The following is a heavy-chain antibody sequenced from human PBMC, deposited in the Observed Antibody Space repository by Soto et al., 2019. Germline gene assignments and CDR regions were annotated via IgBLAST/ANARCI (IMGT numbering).Heavy chain of an antibody. CDR3: ARDGDSGSTADY. Sequence: QVQLVESGGGVVQPGRSLRLSCAASGFTFSSYGMHWVRQAPGKGLEWVAVIWYDGSNKYYADSVKGRFTISRDNSKNTLYLQMNRLRAEDTAVYYCARDGDSGSTADYWGQGTLVTVSS. D-gene: IGHD1-26*01. CDR1: GFTFSSYG. CDR2: IWYDGSNK. V-gene: IGHV3-33*01. J-gene: IGHJ4*02.